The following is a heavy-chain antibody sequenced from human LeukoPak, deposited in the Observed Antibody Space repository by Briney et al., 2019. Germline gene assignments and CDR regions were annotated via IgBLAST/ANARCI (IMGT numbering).Heavy chain of an antibody. Sequence: GGSLRLSCAASGFTFSDYYMSWIRQAPGKGLEWVSYISSSGSTIYYADSVKGRFTISRDNAKNSLYLQMNSLRAEDTALYYCAKTPLVDIAMVSFDYWGQGTLVTVSS. CDR3: AKTPLVDIAMVSFDY. J-gene: IGHJ4*02. CDR1: GFTFSDYY. D-gene: IGHD5-18*01. V-gene: IGHV3-11*01. CDR2: ISSSGSTI.